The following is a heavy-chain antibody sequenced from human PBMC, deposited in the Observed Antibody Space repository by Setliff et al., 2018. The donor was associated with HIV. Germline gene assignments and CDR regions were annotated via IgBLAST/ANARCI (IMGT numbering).Heavy chain of an antibody. CDR3: AHQELGYCSGGSCPPPHAFDI. CDR1: GFSLSTSGVG. D-gene: IGHD2-15*01. CDR2: IYWDDYK. Sequence: SGPTLVNPTQTLTLTCTFSGFSLSTSGVGVGWIRQPPGKALEWLALIYWDDYKHYSPSLNSRLTITKDTSKNQVVLTMTNIDPVDTATYYCAHQELGYCSGGSCPPPHAFDIWGQGTMVTVSS. J-gene: IGHJ3*02. V-gene: IGHV2-5*02.